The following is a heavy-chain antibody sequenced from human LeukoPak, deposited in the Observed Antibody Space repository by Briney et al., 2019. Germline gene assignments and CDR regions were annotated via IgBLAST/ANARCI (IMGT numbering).Heavy chain of an antibody. Sequence: SETLSLTCTVSGYSISSGYYWGWIRQPPGKGLEWIGSIYHSGSTYYNPSLKSRVTISVDTSKNQFSLKLSSVTAADTAVYYCAREFTRGYSYGLDYWGQGTLVTVSS. CDR3: AREFTRGYSYGLDY. J-gene: IGHJ4*02. D-gene: IGHD5-18*01. CDR2: IYHSGST. V-gene: IGHV4-38-2*02. CDR1: GYSISSGYY.